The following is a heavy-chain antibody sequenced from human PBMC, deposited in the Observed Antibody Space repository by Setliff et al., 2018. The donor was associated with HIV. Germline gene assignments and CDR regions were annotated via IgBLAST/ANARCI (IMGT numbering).Heavy chain of an antibody. CDR2: TYSSGST. V-gene: IGHV4-61*09. J-gene: IGHJ4*02. CDR1: GGSISSDTYH. D-gene: IGHD3-22*01. CDR3: ARDHKYYYDSSGLDY. Sequence: SETLSLTCTVSGGSISSDTYHYSWIRQPAGKGLEWIGQTYSSGSTKCNPSLKSRVTISVDTSKNQFSLTLSSVTAADTAMYYCARDHKYYYDSSGLDYWGQGTLVTVSS.